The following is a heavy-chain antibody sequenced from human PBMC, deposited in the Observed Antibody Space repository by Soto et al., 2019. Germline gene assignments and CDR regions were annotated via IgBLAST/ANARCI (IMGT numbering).Heavy chain of an antibody. D-gene: IGHD1-7*01. CDR2: INPNSGGT. CDR1: AYTFTGYN. J-gene: IGHJ4*02. V-gene: IGHV1-2*04. Sequence: ALVKVSCKAAAYTFTGYNMHSVRHAPGQGLEWMGWINPNSGGTNYAQKFQGWVNMTRDTSISTAYMELSRLRSDDTAVYYCAREDINYAFDYWGQGTLVTVSS. CDR3: AREDINYAFDY.